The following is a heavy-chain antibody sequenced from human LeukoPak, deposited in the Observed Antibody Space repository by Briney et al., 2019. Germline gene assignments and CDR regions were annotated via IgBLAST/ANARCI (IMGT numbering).Heavy chain of an antibody. J-gene: IGHJ3*02. Sequence: GGSLRLSCAASGFTFSSYAMSWVRQAPGKGLEWVSAISGSGGSTYYADSVKGRFTISRDNSENTLYLQMNSLRAEDTAVYYCAKHILMYYDSSGYSSDAFDIWGQGTMVTVSS. CDR3: AKHILMYYDSSGYSSDAFDI. D-gene: IGHD3-22*01. CDR1: GFTFSSYA. CDR2: ISGSGGST. V-gene: IGHV3-23*01.